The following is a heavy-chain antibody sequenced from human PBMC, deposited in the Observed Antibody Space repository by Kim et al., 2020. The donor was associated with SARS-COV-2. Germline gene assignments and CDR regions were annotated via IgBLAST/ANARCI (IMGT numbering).Heavy chain of an antibody. D-gene: IGHD2-21*02. CDR1: GFTFSSYG. V-gene: IGHV3-33*01. Sequence: GGSLRLSCAASGFTFSSYGMHWVRQAPGKGLEWVAVIWYDGSNKYYADSVKGRFTISRDNSKNTLYLQMNSLRAEDTAVYYCARGICGGDCYSPTFDYWGQGTLVTVSS. CDR2: IWYDGSNK. J-gene: IGHJ4*01. CDR3: ARGICGGDCYSPTFDY.